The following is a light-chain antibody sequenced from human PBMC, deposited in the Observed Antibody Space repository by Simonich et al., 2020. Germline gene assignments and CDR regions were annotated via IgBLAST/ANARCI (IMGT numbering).Light chain of an antibody. J-gene: IGLJ3*02. Sequence: QSALTQPASVSGSPGQSITISCPGTSCDVGSYNLVSWYQQHPGKAPKLMIYYFSKRPSGVSNRFSGSKSGNTASLTISGLQAEDEADYYCSSYTSSSTWVFGGGTKLTVL. V-gene: IGLV2-14*02. CDR1: SCDVGSYNL. CDR2: YFS. CDR3: SSYTSSSTWV.